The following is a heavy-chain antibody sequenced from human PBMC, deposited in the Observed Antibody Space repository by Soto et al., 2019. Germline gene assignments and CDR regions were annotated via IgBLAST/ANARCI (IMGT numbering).Heavy chain of an antibody. Sequence: GGSLRLSCAASGFTFSDSYMSWIRQAPGKGLEWISYITFSGNTVYYADSLKGRFTISRDNAKNSLYLQMNRLRAEDTAVYYCARVSWREKYGMDVCGQGTTVTGSS. CDR2: ITFSGNTV. CDR3: ARVSWREKYGMDV. J-gene: IGHJ6*02. CDR1: GFTFSDSY. V-gene: IGHV3-11*01.